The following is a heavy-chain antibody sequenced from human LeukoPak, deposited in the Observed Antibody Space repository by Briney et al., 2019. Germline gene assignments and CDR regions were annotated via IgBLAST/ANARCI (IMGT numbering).Heavy chain of an antibody. CDR2: IYYSGNT. V-gene: IGHV4-39*01. CDR1: GDSISNSNLY. J-gene: IGHJ5*02. CDR3: ARAYSSSWYYNWFDP. D-gene: IGHD6-13*01. Sequence: SETLSLTCIVSGDSISNSNLYWGWIRQPPGKGLEWIGSIYYSGNTYYNASLKSRVSISVDTSKNQFSLRLTSVTAADTAMYYCARAYSSSWYYNWFDPWGQGTLVTVSS.